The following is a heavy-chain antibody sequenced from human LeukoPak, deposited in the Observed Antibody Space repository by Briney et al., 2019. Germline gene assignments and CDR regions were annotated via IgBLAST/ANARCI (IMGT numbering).Heavy chain of an antibody. CDR2: IYYSGST. V-gene: IGHV4-59*01. CDR3: ARDRHGSGSAHTFDP. D-gene: IGHD3-10*01. Sequence: SETLSLTCTVSGGSISSYYWSWIRQPPGKGLEWIAYIYYSGSTNYNPSLKSRVTISVDTSKNQFSLKLSSVTATDTAVYYCARDRHGSGSAHTFDPWGQGTLVTVSS. CDR1: GGSISSYY. J-gene: IGHJ5*02.